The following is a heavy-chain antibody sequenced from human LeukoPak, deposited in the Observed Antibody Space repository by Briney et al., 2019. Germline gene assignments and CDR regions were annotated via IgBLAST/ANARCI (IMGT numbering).Heavy chain of an antibody. CDR2: ISSSSSYI. Sequence: GGSLRLSCAASGFTFSSYSMNWVRQAPGKGLEWVSSISSSSSYIYYADSVKGRFTISRDNAKNSLYLQMNSLRAEDTAVYYCARDLGPPLGTVTQGQRVKRYVDVWGKGTTVTVSS. D-gene: IGHD4-11*01. CDR1: GFTFSSYS. J-gene: IGHJ6*03. V-gene: IGHV3-21*01. CDR3: ARDLGPPLGTVTQGQRVKRYVDV.